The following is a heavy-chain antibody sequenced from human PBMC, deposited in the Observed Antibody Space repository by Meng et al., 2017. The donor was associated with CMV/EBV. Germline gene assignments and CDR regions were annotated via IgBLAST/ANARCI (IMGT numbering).Heavy chain of an antibody. CDR1: GGSFSGSY. Sequence: SQTLSLTCAVYGGSFSGSYWSWIRQPPGKGLEWIGEINHSGSTNYNPSLKSRVTISVDTSKNQFSLKLSSVTAADTAVYYCARKAQDCSSTSCYPFDIWGQGTMVTVSS. V-gene: IGHV4-34*01. CDR2: INHSGST. J-gene: IGHJ3*02. CDR3: ARKAQDCSSTSCYPFDI. D-gene: IGHD2-2*01.